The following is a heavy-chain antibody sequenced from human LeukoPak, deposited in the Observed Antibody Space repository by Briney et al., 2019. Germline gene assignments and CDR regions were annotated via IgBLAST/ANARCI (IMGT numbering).Heavy chain of an antibody. CDR2: IRSKAYGGTT. J-gene: IGHJ4*02. V-gene: IGHV3-49*04. D-gene: IGHD3-9*01. CDR1: GFTFGDYA. Sequence: GGSLRLSCTASGFTFGDYAMSWVRQAPGKGLEWVGFIRSKAYGGTTEYAASVKGRFTISRDDSKSIAYLQMNSLKTEDTAVYYCTRLLRYFDWLLFDYWGQGTLVTVSS. CDR3: TRLLRYFDWLLFDY.